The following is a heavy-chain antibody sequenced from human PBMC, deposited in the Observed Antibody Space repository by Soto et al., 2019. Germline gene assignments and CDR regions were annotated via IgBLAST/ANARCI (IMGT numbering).Heavy chain of an antibody. CDR2: IYPGDSDT. D-gene: IGHD3-22*01. CDR1: GYSFTSYW. V-gene: IGHV5-51*01. J-gene: IGHJ4*02. CDR3: ARQGLYYYDSSGYYVGY. Sequence: GESLKISCKGSGYSFTSYWIGWVRQMPGKGPEWMGIIYPGDSDTRYSPSFQGQVTISADKSISTACLQWSSLKASDTAMYYCARQGLYYYDSSGYYVGYWGQGTQVTVSS.